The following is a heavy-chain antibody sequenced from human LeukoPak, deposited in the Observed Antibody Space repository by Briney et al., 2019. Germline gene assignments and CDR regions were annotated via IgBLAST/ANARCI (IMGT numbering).Heavy chain of an antibody. Sequence: PSETLSLTCTVSGGSISSYYWSWIRQPPGKGLEWIGYIYYSGSTNYNPSLKSQVAISVDTSKNQFSLKLSSVTAADTAVYYCARHAPKYDYVWGSNRPVYFYYWGQGTLVTVSS. J-gene: IGHJ4*02. CDR1: GGSISSYY. CDR3: ARHAPKYDYVWGSNRPVYFYY. D-gene: IGHD3-16*02. V-gene: IGHV4-59*08. CDR2: IYYSGST.